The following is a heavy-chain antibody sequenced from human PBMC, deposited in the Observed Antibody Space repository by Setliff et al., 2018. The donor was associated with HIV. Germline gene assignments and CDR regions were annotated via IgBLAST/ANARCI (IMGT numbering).Heavy chain of an antibody. CDR1: DLAFSSYA. V-gene: IGHV3-23*01. CDR2: ASPSGGTT. J-gene: IGHJ4*02. D-gene: IGHD2-2*01. CDR3: ARGKIVVVPAAMRPFDY. Sequence: GGSLRLSCQASDLAFSSYAMSWVRQAPGKGLEWVSIASPSGGTTYYADSVKGRFTISRDNAKNTLYLQMNSLRAEDTAVYYCARGKIVVVPAAMRPFDYWGQGTLVTVSS.